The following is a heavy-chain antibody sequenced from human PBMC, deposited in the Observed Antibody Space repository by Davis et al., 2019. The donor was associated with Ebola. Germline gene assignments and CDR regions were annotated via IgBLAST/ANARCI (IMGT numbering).Heavy chain of an antibody. J-gene: IGHJ4*02. CDR2: ISSSSSSI. CDR3: ARDLVPRIAAAGPFDY. V-gene: IGHV3-21*01. Sequence: PGGSLRLSCTASGFTFSSYSMNWVRQAPGKGLEWVSSISSSSSSIYYADSMRGRFTISRDNAKNSLYLQMNSLRAEDTAVYYCARDLVPRIAAAGPFDYWGQGTLVTVSS. D-gene: IGHD6-13*01. CDR1: GFTFSSYS.